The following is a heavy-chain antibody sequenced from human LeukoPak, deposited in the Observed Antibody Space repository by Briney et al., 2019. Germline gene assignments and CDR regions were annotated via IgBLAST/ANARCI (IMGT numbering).Heavy chain of an antibody. CDR1: GYSFTSYW. CDR3: ASRPKGSSGYDYDAFDI. CDR2: IYPGDSDT. Sequence: GESLKISCKGSGYSFTSYWIGWVRQMPGKGLEWMGIIYPGDSDTRYSPSFQGQVTISADKSISTAYLQWSSLKASDTAMYYCASRPKGSSGYDYDAFDIWGQGTMVTVSS. D-gene: IGHD3-22*01. J-gene: IGHJ3*02. V-gene: IGHV5-51*01.